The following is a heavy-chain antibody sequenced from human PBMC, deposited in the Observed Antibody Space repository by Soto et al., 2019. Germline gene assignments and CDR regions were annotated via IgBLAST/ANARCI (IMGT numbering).Heavy chain of an antibody. Sequence: GGSLRLSCIGSGFTFSNYGMNWVRQAPGKGLEWLTIISHDGSHIYYVDSVKGRFTISRDNSKNTLYLQMNSLSAEDTALYYCAKRGASYSIDYWGQGTLVTVSS. V-gene: IGHV3-30*18. J-gene: IGHJ4*02. D-gene: IGHD1-26*01. CDR3: AKRGASYSIDY. CDR2: ISHDGSHI. CDR1: GFTFSNYG.